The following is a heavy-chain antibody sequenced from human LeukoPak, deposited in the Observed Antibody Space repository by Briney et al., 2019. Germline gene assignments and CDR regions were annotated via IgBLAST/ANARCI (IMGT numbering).Heavy chain of an antibody. CDR1: GYTFTSYD. Sequence: ASVKVSCKASGYTFTSYDINWVRQATGQGLEWMGWMNPNSGNTGYAQKFQGRVTMTRNTSISTAYMELSSLRSEDTAVYYCARGYNSSSRYRPTEDYMDVWGKGTTVTVSS. J-gene: IGHJ6*03. CDR2: MNPNSGNT. CDR3: ARGYNSSSRYRPTEDYMDV. V-gene: IGHV1-8*01. D-gene: IGHD6-13*01.